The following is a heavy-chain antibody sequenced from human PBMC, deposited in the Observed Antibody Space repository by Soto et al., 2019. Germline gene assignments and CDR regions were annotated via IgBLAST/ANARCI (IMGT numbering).Heavy chain of an antibody. D-gene: IGHD3-16*01. Sequence: SETLSFTCAVSGGSIRSSNWWSWVRQPPGKGLGWIGEVYYSGRTNYNPSLQSRVTILVDKSENQFSLKLSSVTAADTAMYYCARVNMRSFDYWGQGALVTVSS. J-gene: IGHJ4*02. V-gene: IGHV4-4*02. CDR1: GGSIRSSNW. CDR3: ARVNMRSFDY. CDR2: VYYSGRT.